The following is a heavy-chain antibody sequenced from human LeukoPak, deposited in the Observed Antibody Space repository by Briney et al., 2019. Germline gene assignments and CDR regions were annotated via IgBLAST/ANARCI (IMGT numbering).Heavy chain of an antibody. Sequence: GGSLRLSCAASGFTFSSYAMSWVRQAPGKGLEWVSAISGSGGSPYYADSVKGRFTISRDNSKNTLYLQMNSLRAEGTAVYYCATTPLPSNYDFWSGYFGWFDPWGQGTLVTVSS. CDR1: GFTFSSYA. CDR3: ATTPLPSNYDFWSGYFGWFDP. J-gene: IGHJ5*02. D-gene: IGHD3-3*01. V-gene: IGHV3-23*01. CDR2: ISGSGGSP.